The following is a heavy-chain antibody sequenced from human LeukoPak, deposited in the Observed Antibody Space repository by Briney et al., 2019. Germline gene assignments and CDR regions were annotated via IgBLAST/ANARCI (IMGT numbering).Heavy chain of an antibody. Sequence: SETLSLTCTVSGGAISSDNWTWIWKRQPPGKGLEWIGSINYSGSTYYNPSLQSRVTISVDTSRTQFSLRLSSVTAADTAVYYCARLSDYWGQGTLVTVSS. CDR2: INYSGST. CDR3: ARLSDY. V-gene: IGHV4-39*01. J-gene: IGHJ4*02. CDR1: GGAISSDNWT.